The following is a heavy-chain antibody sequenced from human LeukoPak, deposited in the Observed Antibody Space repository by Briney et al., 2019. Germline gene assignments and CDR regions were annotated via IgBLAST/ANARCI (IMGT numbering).Heavy chain of an antibody. J-gene: IGHJ6*03. Sequence: PSETLSLTCAVYGGSFSGYYWSWIRQPPGKGLEWIGYIYYSGSTNYNPSLKSRVTISVDTSKNQFSLKLSSVTAADTAVYYCARLRWFGESYYYYYYMDVWGKGTTVTISS. CDR2: IYYSGST. V-gene: IGHV4-59*01. CDR1: GGSFSGYY. D-gene: IGHD3-10*01. CDR3: ARLRWFGESYYYYYYMDV.